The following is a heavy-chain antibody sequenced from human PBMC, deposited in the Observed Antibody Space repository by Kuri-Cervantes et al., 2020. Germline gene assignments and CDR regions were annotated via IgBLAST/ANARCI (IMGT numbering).Heavy chain of an antibody. Sequence: ASVKVSCKASGYTFTSYDINWVRQATGQGLEWMGWMNPNSGNTGYAQKFQGRVTMTRNTSISTAYMELRSLRSDDTAVYYCARDLISVRPGWFGPWGQGTPVTVSS. J-gene: IGHJ5*02. D-gene: IGHD2-8*01. CDR2: MNPNSGNT. CDR1: GYTFTSYD. CDR3: ARDLISVRPGWFGP. V-gene: IGHV1-8*01.